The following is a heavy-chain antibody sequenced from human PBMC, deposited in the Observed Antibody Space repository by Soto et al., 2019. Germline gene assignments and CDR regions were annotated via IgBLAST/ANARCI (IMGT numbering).Heavy chain of an antibody. V-gene: IGHV3-30-3*01. D-gene: IGHD6-19*01. Sequence: ESGGGVVQPGRSLRLSCAASGFTFSSYAMHWVRQAPGKGLEWVAVISYDGSNKYYADSVKGRFTISRDNSKNTLYLQMNSLRAEDTAVYYCARDRSSGWCLDYWGQGTLVTVSS. J-gene: IGHJ4*02. CDR2: ISYDGSNK. CDR1: GFTFSSYA. CDR3: ARDRSSGWCLDY.